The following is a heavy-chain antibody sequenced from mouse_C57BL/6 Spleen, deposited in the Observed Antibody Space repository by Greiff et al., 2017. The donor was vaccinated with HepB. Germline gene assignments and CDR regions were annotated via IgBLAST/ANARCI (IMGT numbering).Heavy chain of an antibody. CDR1: GYSFTSYY. J-gene: IGHJ2*01. CDR3: ARSGITTGDFDY. V-gene: IGHV1-66*01. Sequence: QVQLKESGPELVKPGASVKISCKASGYSFTSYYIHWVKQRPGQGLEWIGWIYPGSGNTKYNEKFKGKATLTADTSSSTAYMQLSSLTSEDSAVYYCARSGITTGDFDYWGQGTTLTVSS. D-gene: IGHD1-2*01. CDR2: IYPGSGNT.